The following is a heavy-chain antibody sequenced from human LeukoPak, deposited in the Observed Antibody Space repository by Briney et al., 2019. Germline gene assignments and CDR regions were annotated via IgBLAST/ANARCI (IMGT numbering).Heavy chain of an antibody. CDR1: GYSFTSYW. J-gene: IGHJ4*02. D-gene: IGHD6-13*01. Sequence: GESLKISCKGSGYSFTSYWIGWVRQMPGKGLEWMGIIYPGDSDTRYSPSFQGQVTISADKSISTAYLQWSSLKASDTAMYYCVRSGYSSSWPHAWDYWGQGTPVTVSS. V-gene: IGHV5-51*01. CDR3: VRSGYSSSWPHAWDY. CDR2: IYPGDSDT.